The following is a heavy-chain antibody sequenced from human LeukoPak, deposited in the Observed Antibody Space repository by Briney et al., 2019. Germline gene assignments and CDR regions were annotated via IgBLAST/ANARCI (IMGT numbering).Heavy chain of an antibody. D-gene: IGHD3-22*01. CDR2: ISTYSANI. Sequence: ASVKVSCKASGYTFSDYGITWVRQAPGQGLEWMGWISTYSANINYAQKLQGRVAMTTDTSTSTAYMELRSLRSDDTAVYYCARDRDRGGYYCYWGQGTLVTVSS. CDR3: ARDRDRGGYYCY. J-gene: IGHJ4*02. V-gene: IGHV1-18*01. CDR1: GYTFSDYG.